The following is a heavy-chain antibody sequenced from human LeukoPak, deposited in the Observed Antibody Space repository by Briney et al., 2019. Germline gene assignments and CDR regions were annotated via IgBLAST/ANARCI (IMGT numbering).Heavy chain of an antibody. J-gene: IGHJ4*02. CDR2: IYYSGST. D-gene: IGHD5-24*01. CDR3: ARAVEMATD. CDR1: GGSISSYY. Sequence: SETLSLTCTVSGGSISSYYWSWIRQPPGKGLEWIGYIYYSGSTNYNPSLKSRVTISVDTSKDQFSLKLSSVTAADTAVYYCARAVEMATDWGQGTLVTVSS. V-gene: IGHV4-59*01.